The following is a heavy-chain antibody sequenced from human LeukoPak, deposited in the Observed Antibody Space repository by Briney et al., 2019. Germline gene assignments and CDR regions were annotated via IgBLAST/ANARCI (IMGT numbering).Heavy chain of an antibody. CDR3: ARVYYDFWSGYPGFDY. CDR1: GYTFTSYD. Sequence: ASVKVSCKASGYTFTSYDINWVRQATGQGLDWMGWMNPNSGNTGYAQKLQGRVTMTTDTSTSTAYMELRSLRSDDTAVYYCARVYYDFWSGYPGFDYWGQGTLVTVSS. D-gene: IGHD3-3*01. V-gene: IGHV1-8*01. J-gene: IGHJ4*02. CDR2: MNPNSGNT.